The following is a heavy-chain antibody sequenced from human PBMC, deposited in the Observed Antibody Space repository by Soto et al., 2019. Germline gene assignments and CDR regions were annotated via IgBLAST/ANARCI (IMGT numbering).Heavy chain of an antibody. D-gene: IGHD2-15*01. V-gene: IGHV3-74*01. CDR1: GFTFSSYW. CDR3: ASLTPHCSGGSCPIYY. CDR2: INSDGSST. J-gene: IGHJ4*02. Sequence: GGSLRLSCAASGFTFSSYWMHWVRQAPGKGLVWVSRINSDGSSTSYADSVKGRFTISRDNAKNTLYLQMNSLRAEDTAVYYCASLTPHCSGGSCPIYYWGQGTLVTVSS.